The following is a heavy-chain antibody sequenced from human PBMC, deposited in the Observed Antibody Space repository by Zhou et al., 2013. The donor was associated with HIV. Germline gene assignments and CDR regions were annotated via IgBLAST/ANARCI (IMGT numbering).Heavy chain of an antibody. CDR2: INPNNGDT. Sequence: QVQLVQSGAEVRNPGASLKVSCKTSGYIFTGYEIHWVRQAPGQGLEWLGSINPNNGDTNYAQKFRAWVTMTRDTSISTAYLELNRLRSDDTAMYFCARRDYSTYGYNYYYYMDVWGQGTAVTVSS. CDR1: GYIFTGYE. J-gene: IGHJ6*03. V-gene: IGHV1-2*04. D-gene: IGHD4-4*01. CDR3: ARRDYSTYGYNYYYYMDV.